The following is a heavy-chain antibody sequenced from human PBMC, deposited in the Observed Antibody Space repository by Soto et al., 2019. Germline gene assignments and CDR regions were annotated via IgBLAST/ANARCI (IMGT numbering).Heavy chain of an antibody. V-gene: IGHV2-5*02. Sequence: QITLKESGPTLVKPTQTLTLTCTFSGFSLSTSGVGVGWIRQPPGKALEWLALIYWDDDKRYSPSLKSRLTTTKDTSKNQAVLTITNMDPVDTATDYCAHLSENQNVDYFDYWGQGTLVTVSS. CDR1: GFSLSTSGVG. J-gene: IGHJ4*02. CDR3: AHLSENQNVDYFDY. CDR2: IYWDDDK.